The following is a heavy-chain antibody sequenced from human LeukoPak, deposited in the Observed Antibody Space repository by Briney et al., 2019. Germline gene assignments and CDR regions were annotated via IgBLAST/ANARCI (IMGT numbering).Heavy chain of an antibody. V-gene: IGHV3-30*03. CDR1: GFAFSSYG. J-gene: IGHJ4*02. D-gene: IGHD3-3*01. CDR2: ISYDGSNK. Sequence: GGSLRLSCAASGFAFSSYGMHWVRQAPGKGLEWVAVISYDGSNKYYADSVKGRFTIFRDNSENTLYLQMNSLRAEDKAVYYCARAYDFWSGYYVDNWGQGTLVTVSS. CDR3: ARAYDFWSGYYVDN.